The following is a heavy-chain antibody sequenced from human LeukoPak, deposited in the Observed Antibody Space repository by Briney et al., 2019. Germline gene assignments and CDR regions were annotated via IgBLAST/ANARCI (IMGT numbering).Heavy chain of an antibody. CDR2: IYYSGST. V-gene: IGHV4-59*01. CDR1: GGSISSYY. D-gene: IGHD6-19*01. CDR3: ARGYSSGWSAAFDI. J-gene: IGHJ3*02. Sequence: SETLSLTCTVSGGSISSYYWSWIRQPPGKGLEWIGYIYYSGSTNFNPSLKSRVTISVDTSKNQFSLNLSSVTAADTAVYYCARGYSSGWSAAFDIWGQGTLVTVSS.